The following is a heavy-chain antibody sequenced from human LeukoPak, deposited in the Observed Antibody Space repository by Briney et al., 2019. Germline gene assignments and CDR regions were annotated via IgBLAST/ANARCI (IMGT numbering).Heavy chain of an antibody. Sequence: ASVKVSCKASGYTFTNFYMHWVRQAPGQGLEWMAIINPSSAYTVYAQRFQGRVDVTRDTPTSTVYMELSSLRSEDTAVYYCAREMGATDYWGQGTLVTVSS. J-gene: IGHJ4*02. CDR2: INPSSAYT. CDR3: AREMGATDY. CDR1: GYTFTNFY. D-gene: IGHD1-26*01. V-gene: IGHV1-46*01.